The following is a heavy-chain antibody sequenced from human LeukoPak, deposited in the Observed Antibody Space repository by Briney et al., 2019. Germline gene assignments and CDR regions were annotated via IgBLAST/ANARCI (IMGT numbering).Heavy chain of an antibody. Sequence: PGGSLRLSCAASGFTFSSYAMSWVRQAPGKGLEWVSAIGASGGTTYYADSVKGRFTISRDNSQNTLYLQMNSLRAEDTAVYYCAKYTAATGTRWFDPWGQGILVTVSS. J-gene: IGHJ5*02. D-gene: IGHD6-13*01. V-gene: IGHV3-23*01. CDR2: IGASGGTT. CDR1: GFTFSSYA. CDR3: AKYTAATGTRWFDP.